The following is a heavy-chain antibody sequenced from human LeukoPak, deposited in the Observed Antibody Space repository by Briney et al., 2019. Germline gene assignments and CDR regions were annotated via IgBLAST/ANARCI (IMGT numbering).Heavy chain of an antibody. V-gene: IGHV4-39*01. CDR3: ARLPLYDSSGFPSDY. Sequence: SETLSLTCTVSGGSTSSHSFYWGWIRQPPGKGLEWIGSIYYSGNTYYNPSLKSRVTISVDTSKNQFSLKLSSVTAADTAVYYCARLPLYDSSGFPSDYWGQGTTVTVSS. D-gene: IGHD3-22*01. CDR2: IYYSGNT. J-gene: IGHJ4*02. CDR1: GGSTSSHSFY.